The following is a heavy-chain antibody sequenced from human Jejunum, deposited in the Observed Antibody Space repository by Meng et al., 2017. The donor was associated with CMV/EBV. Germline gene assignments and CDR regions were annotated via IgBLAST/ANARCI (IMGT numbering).Heavy chain of an antibody. CDR2: IKPDGSEK. CDR1: GFTFSRYW. V-gene: IGHV3-7*01. CDR3: ARDQDYSLHY. D-gene: IGHD4-11*01. Sequence: WEATGFTFSRYWMAWVRKVPGKGLEWVAKIKPDGSEKYYVDSVKGRFTISRDNTKNSLYLQVNSLRAEDTAVYYCARDQDYSLHYWGQGSLVTVSS. J-gene: IGHJ4*02.